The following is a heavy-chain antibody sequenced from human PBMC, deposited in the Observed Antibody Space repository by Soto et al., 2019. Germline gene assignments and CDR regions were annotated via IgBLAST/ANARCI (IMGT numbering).Heavy chain of an antibody. Sequence: EVQLVESGGGLIQPGGSLRLSCAASGFTVSSNYMSWVRQAPGKGLEWVSVIYSGGSTYYADSVKGRFTISRDNSKNTLYLQMNSLRAEDTAVYYCARQWLVPYYYYGMDVWGQGTTVTVSS. CDR1: GFTVSSNY. D-gene: IGHD6-19*01. J-gene: IGHJ6*02. V-gene: IGHV3-53*01. CDR2: IYSGGST. CDR3: ARQWLVPYYYYGMDV.